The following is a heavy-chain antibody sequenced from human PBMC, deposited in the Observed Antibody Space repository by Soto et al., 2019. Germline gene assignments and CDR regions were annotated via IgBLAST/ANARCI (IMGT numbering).Heavy chain of an antibody. CDR1: GYSFTSNG. J-gene: IGHJ5*02. D-gene: IGHD6-13*01. CDR3: VIRIAAAGPNRCFDL. CDR2: ISAYNGNT. V-gene: IGHV1-18*04. Sequence: SGKPSCAASGYSFTSNGISWGRQAPGQGLEWMGWISAYNGNTNYAQKLQGRVTMTTDTSTSTAYLEMRSLRSDDTAVYYCVIRIAAAGPNRCFDLCCQRILVSV.